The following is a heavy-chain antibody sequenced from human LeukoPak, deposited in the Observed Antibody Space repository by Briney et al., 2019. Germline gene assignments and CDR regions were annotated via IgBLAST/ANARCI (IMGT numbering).Heavy chain of an antibody. D-gene: IGHD2-2*01. CDR2: INSDGSWT. Sequence: GGSLRLSCAASGNYWMHWVRQAPGKGLVWVSHINSDGSWTSYADSVKGRFTISRDNSKNTLYLQMNSLRAEDTAVYYCARGSPAFTSIGPIPYWGQGTLVTVSS. CDR1: GNYW. V-gene: IGHV3-74*01. CDR3: ARGSPAFTSIGPIPY. J-gene: IGHJ4*02.